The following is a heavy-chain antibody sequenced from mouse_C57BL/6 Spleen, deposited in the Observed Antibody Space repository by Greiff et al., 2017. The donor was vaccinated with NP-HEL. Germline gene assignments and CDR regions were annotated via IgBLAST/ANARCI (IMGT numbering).Heavy chain of an antibody. V-gene: IGHV14-3*01. CDR1: GFNIKNTY. CDR3: ARTNYGYLYYFEY. Sequence: VHVKQSVAELVRPGASVKLSCTASGFNIKNTYMHWVKQRPEQGLEWIGRIDPANGNTKYAPKFQGKATITADTSSNTAYLQLSSLTSEDTAIYYCARTNYGYLYYFEYRGQGTTLTVAT. J-gene: IGHJ2*01. D-gene: IGHD2-2*01. CDR2: IDPANGNT.